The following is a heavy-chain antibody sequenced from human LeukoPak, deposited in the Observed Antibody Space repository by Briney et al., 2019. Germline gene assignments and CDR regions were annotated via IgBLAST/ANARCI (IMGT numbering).Heavy chain of an antibody. CDR2: VSAYAGDT. CDR3: AACIAASGYASDV. CDR1: GLTFISLT. D-gene: IGHD6-13*01. V-gene: IGHV1-18*01. Sequence: VASVKVSCKASGLTFISLTVSWVRQAPGQGLEWLGWVSAYAGDTQYAQTLQGRVSMTTNTSTSTAYMELKSLRSDDTAIYYCAACIAASGYASDVWGQGTIITVSS. J-gene: IGHJ3*01.